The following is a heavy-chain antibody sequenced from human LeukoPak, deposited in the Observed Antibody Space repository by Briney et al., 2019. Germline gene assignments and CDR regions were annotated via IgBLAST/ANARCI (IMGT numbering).Heavy chain of an antibody. CDR3: ARHPVAGTFDY. J-gene: IGHJ4*02. CDR1: GGSFSGYY. D-gene: IGHD6-19*01. CDR2: INHSGST. Sequence: SETLSLTCAVYGGSFSGYYWNWIRQPPGKGLEWIGEINHSGSTNYNPSLKSRVTISVDTSKNQFSLKLSSVTAADTAVYYCARHPVAGTFDYWGQGTLVTVSS. V-gene: IGHV4-34*01.